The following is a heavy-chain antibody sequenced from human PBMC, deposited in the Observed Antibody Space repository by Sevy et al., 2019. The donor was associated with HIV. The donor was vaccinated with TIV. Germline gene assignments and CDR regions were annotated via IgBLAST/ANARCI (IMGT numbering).Heavy chain of an antibody. J-gene: IGHJ4*02. CDR2: IIPIFGTA. D-gene: IGHD2-2*01. CDR3: ASFIYCSSTSCYYFDY. V-gene: IGHV1-69*13. Sequence: ASVKVSCKASGGTFSSYAISWVRQAPGQGLEWMGGIIPIFGTANYSQKFQGRVTITADESTSTAYMELSSLRSEDTAVYYCASFIYCSSTSCYYFDYWGQGTLVTVSS. CDR1: GGTFSSYA.